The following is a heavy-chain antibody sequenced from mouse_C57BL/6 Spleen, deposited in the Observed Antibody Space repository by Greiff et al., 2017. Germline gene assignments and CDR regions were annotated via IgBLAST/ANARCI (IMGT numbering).Heavy chain of an antibody. V-gene: IGHV5-9-1*02. J-gene: IGHJ4*01. D-gene: IGHD1-2*01. Sequence: EVQGVESGEGLVKPGGSLKLSCAASGFTFSSYAMSWVRQTPEKRLEWVAYISSGGDYIYYADTVKGRFTISRDNARNTLYLQMSSLKSEDTAMYYWTREREPSTTPRGAMDYWGQGTSVTVSS. CDR2: ISSGGDYI. CDR3: TREREPSTTPRGAMDY. CDR1: GFTFSSYA.